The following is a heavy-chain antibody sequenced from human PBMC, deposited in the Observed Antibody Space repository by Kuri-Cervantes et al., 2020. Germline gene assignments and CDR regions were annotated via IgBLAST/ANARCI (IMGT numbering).Heavy chain of an antibody. J-gene: IGHJ4*02. V-gene: IGHV1-3*02. CDR1: GYTFTSYA. CDR3: ARGRRRQWLATYFDY. D-gene: IGHD6-19*01. Sequence: ASVKVSCKASGYTFTSYAMHWVRQAPGQRLEWMGWSNAGNGNTKYSQEFQGRVTITRDTSASTAYMELSSLRSEDMAVYYCARGRRRQWLATYFDYWGQGTLVTVSS. CDR2: SNAGNGNT.